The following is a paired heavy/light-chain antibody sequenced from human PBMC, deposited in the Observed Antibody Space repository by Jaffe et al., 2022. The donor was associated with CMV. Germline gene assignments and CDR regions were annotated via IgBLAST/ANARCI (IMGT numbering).Heavy chain of an antibody. J-gene: IGHJ3*02. Sequence: QVQLVESGGGLVKPGGSLRLSCAASGFTFSDYYMSWIRQAPGKGLEWVSYISSSSSYTNYADSVKGRFTISRDNAKNSLYLQMNSLRAEDTAVYYCARRGSGYYFDAFDIWGQGTMVTVSS. CDR3: ARRGSGYYFDAFDI. CDR1: GFTFSDYY. V-gene: IGHV3-11*06. CDR2: ISSSSSYT. D-gene: IGHD3-22*01.
Light chain of an antibody. V-gene: IGKV2-28*01. J-gene: IGKJ2*01. CDR3: MQALQTPKYT. CDR1: QSLLHSNGYNY. CDR2: LGS. Sequence: DIVMTQSPLSLPVTPGEPASISCRSSQSLLHSNGYNYLDWYLQKPGKSPQLLIYLGSNRASGVPDRFSGSGSGTDFTLKISRVEAEDVGVYYCMQALQTPKYTFGQGTKLEIK.